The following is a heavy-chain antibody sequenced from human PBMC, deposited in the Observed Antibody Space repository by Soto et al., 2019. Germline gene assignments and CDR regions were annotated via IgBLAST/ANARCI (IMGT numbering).Heavy chain of an antibody. CDR3: ARRRGDIVDGNYYYYGMDV. D-gene: IGHD5-12*01. Sequence: PGESLKISCKGSGYSFTSYWIGWVRQMPGKGLEWMGIIYPGDSDTRYSPSFQGQVTISADKSISTAYLQWSSLKASDTAMYYCARRRGDIVDGNYYYYGMDVWGQGTTVTVSS. CDR2: IYPGDSDT. J-gene: IGHJ6*02. V-gene: IGHV5-51*01. CDR1: GYSFTSYW.